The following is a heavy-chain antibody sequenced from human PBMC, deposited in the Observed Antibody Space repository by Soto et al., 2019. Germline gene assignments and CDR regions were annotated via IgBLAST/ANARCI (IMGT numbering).Heavy chain of an antibody. V-gene: IGHV1-69*01. CDR3: PRDRYCSGGSCYSDYFDY. Sequence: QVQLVQSGAEVKKPGSSVKVSCKASGGTFSSYAISWVRQAPGQGLEWMGGIIPIFGTANYAQKFQGRVTITADESTSTAYMELSSLRSEDTAVYYCPRDRYCSGGSCYSDYFDYWGQGTLVTVSS. D-gene: IGHD2-15*01. CDR2: IIPIFGTA. CDR1: GGTFSSYA. J-gene: IGHJ4*02.